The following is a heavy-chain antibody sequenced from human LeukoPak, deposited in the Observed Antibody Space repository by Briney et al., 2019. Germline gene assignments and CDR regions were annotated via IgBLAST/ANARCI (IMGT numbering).Heavy chain of an antibody. D-gene: IGHD6-19*01. V-gene: IGHV4-39*01. CDR2: IYYSGST. J-gene: IGHJ4*02. CDR3: ASLQYSSGWPFDY. Sequence: PSETLSLTCTVSGGSISSSNYYWGWIRQPPGKGLEWIGSIYYSGSTYYNPSLKSRVTISVDTSKNQFSLKLSAVTAADTAVYYCASLQYSSGWPFDYWGQGTLVTVSS. CDR1: GGSISSSNYY.